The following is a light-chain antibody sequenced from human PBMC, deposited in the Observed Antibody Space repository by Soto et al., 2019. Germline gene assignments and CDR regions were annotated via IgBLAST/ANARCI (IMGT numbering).Light chain of an antibody. Sequence: QSALTQPRSVSGSPGQSVTSSCTGTSSDVGGYNYVSWYQQHPGKAPKVMIYDVSKRPSGVPDRFSGSKSGNTASLTISGLQAEDEADYYCCSYAGSYTEVFGTGTKLTVL. CDR3: CSYAGSYTEV. CDR1: SSDVGGYNY. J-gene: IGLJ1*01. CDR2: DVS. V-gene: IGLV2-11*01.